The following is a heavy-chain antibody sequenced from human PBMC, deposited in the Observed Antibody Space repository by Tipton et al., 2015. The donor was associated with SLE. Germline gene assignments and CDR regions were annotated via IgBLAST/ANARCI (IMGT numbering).Heavy chain of an antibody. J-gene: IGHJ3*02. CDR3: ARVGWLREVDAFDI. D-gene: IGHD5-12*01. CDR2: ISSSSSTI. V-gene: IGHV3-48*01. Sequence: SLRLSCAASGFTFSRYSMNWVRQAPGKGLEWVSYISSSSSTIHYADSVEGRFTISRDNAKNSLYLQMNSLRAEDTAVYYCARVGWLREVDAFDIWGQGTMVTVSS. CDR1: GFTFSRYS.